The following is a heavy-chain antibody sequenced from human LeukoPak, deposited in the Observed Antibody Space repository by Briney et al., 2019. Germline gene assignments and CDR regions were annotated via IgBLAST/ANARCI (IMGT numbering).Heavy chain of an antibody. Sequence: GGSLRLSCAASGFTFSNFAMSWVRQAPGRGLEWVSSVDGGGGGTYYADSVKGRFTISRDNSKDTLYLQMNGLRAEDTAVYFCAKQSAGSAAWYSLHYDFWGQGTLVTVSS. V-gene: IGHV3-23*01. J-gene: IGHJ4*02. CDR3: AKQSAGSAAWYSLHYDF. CDR1: GFTFSNFA. CDR2: VDGGGGGT. D-gene: IGHD6-13*01.